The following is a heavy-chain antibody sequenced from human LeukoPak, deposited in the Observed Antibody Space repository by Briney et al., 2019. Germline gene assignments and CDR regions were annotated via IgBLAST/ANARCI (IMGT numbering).Heavy chain of an antibody. V-gene: IGHV4-31*03. CDR3: ARLILAEWSDRYFDY. Sequence: PSQTLSLTCTVSGGSISSGGYYWSWIRQHPGKGLEWIGYIYYSGSTYYNPSLKSRVTISVDTSKNQFSLKLSSVTAADTAVYYCARLILAEWSDRYFDYWGQGTLVTVSS. CDR2: IYYSGST. CDR1: GGSISSGGYY. J-gene: IGHJ4*02. D-gene: IGHD3-16*01.